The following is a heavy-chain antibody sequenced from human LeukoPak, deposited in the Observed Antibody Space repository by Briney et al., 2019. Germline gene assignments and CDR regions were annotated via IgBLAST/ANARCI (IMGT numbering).Heavy chain of an antibody. V-gene: IGHV1-8*03. CDR3: ARGHRPDGIVVVPAAIVYMDV. CDR2: MNPNSGNT. Sequence: GASVKVSCKASGYTFTSYDINWVRQATGQGLEWMGWMNPNSGNTGYAQKFQGRVTITRNTSISTAYMELSSLRSEDTAVYYCARGHRPDGIVVVPAAIVYMDVWGKGTTVTVSS. D-gene: IGHD2-2*01. J-gene: IGHJ6*03. CDR1: GYTFTSYD.